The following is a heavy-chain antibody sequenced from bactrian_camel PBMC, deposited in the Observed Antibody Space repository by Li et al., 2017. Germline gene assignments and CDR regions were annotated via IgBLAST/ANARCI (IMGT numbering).Heavy chain of an antibody. D-gene: IGHD3*01. V-gene: IGHV3S31*01. Sequence: VQLVESGGGLVQPGGSLRLSCAASGFTFRSFHMSWVRQAPGKGLEWVSDINSGGGTKYYADSVKGRFTISRDNAKNTLYLQLNSLNPEDTAMYYCAKGWWPLGITERGQGTQVTVS. J-gene: IGHJ4*01. CDR1: GFTFRSFH. CDR3: AKGWWPLGITE. CDR2: INSGGGTK.